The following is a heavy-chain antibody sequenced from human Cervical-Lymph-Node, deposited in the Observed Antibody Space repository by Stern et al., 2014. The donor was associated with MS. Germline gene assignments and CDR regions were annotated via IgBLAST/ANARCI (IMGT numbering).Heavy chain of an antibody. CDR2: IIPIFDTP. CDR3: VLPSTVTTAAFDV. Sequence: QDQLVQSGAEVKKPGSSVKVSCKASGGTFSTFSINWVRQVPGQSLEWMGGIIPIFDTPNFAQKFQGRVTITADSSTSTVYMALNSLRFDDTAVYYCVLPSTVTTAAFDVWGRGTMVTVS. D-gene: IGHD4-11*01. CDR1: GGTFSTFS. V-gene: IGHV1-69*14. J-gene: IGHJ3*01.